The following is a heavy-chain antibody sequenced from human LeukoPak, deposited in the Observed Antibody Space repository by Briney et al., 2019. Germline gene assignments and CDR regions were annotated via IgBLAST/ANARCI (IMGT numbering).Heavy chain of an antibody. CDR3: ARGTLIAVAGTNWFDP. Sequence: GGSLRLSCAASGFTFSSYSMNWVRQAPGKRLEWVSSISSSSSYIYYADSVKGRFTISRDNAKNSLYLQMNSLRAEDTAVYYCARGTLIAVAGTNWFDPWGQGTLVTVSS. J-gene: IGHJ5*02. CDR2: ISSSSSYI. CDR1: GFTFSSYS. V-gene: IGHV3-21*01. D-gene: IGHD6-19*01.